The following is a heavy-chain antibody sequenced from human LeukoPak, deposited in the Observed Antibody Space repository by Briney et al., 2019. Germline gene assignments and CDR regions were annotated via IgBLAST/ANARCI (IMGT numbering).Heavy chain of an antibody. CDR1: GFTFSSYG. V-gene: IGHV3-30*02. D-gene: IGHD3-16*02. CDR3: AKSLAESELSGI. Sequence: PGGSLRLSCAASGFTFSSYGMHWVRQVPGKGLEWVAFIRYDGSNKYYADSVKGRFTISRDNSKNTLYLQMNSLRAEDTAVYYCAKSLAESELSGIWGQGTMVTVSS. J-gene: IGHJ3*02. CDR2: IRYDGSNK.